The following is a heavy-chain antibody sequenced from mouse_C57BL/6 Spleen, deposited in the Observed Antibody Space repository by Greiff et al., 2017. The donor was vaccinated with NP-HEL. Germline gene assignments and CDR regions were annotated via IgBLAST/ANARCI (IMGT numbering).Heavy chain of an antibody. J-gene: IGHJ2*01. V-gene: IGHV1-81*01. CDR3: ARGGRAYYFDY. CDR2: IYPRSGNT. Sequence: QVQLQQSGAELARPGASVKLSCKASGYTFTSYGISWVKQRTGQGLEWIGEIYPRSGNTYYNEKFKGKATLTADKSSSTAYMALRSLTSEDAAVYFCARGGRAYYFDYWGQGTTLTVSS. D-gene: IGHD3-1*01. CDR1: GYTFTSYG.